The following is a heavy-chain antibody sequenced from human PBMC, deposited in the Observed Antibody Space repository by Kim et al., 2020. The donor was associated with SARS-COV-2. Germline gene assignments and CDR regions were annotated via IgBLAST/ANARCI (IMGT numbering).Heavy chain of an antibody. CDR3: LSGSYYAH. CDR1: ADIFARYD. D-gene: IGHD3-10*01. V-gene: IGHV1-18*01. Sequence: ASVKVSCKASADIFARYDITWLRQAPGQGLEWMGCISADYPNKSYGDTRYARKFQGRVTLTTDAFTTTAYMELRSLTSDDTAVYYCLSGSYYAHWGQGSLVTVSS. CDR2: ISADYPNKSYGDT. J-gene: IGHJ4*02.